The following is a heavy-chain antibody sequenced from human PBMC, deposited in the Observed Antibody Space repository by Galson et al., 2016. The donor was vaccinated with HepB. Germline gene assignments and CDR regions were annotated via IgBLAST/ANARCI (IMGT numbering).Heavy chain of an antibody. CDR1: GYSFPNFW. D-gene: IGHD3-3*01. V-gene: IGHV5-51*01. CDR2: IYPDDSDV. CDR3: LGRYDFWRDPVDY. J-gene: IGHJ4*02. Sequence: QSGAEVKKPGESLKISCKASGYSFPNFWIGWVRQVPGKGLEWMGIIYPDDSDVRYSPSFQGQVTISVDKAMSTAYLQWKSLKASDSATYYCLGRYDFWRDPVDYWGQGTQVIVSS.